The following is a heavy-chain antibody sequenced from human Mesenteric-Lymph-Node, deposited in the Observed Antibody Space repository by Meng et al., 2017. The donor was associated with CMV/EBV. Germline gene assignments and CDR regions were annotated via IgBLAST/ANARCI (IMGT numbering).Heavy chain of an antibody. CDR2: IDHSGST. CDR3: ARHQRWLKSEGGFNY. Sequence: QAQTKQWVPGLLEPSETLSLSYAVSGESFTGYYWSWIRQPPGKGLEWIGEIDHSGSTNYNPSLKSRVTISVDTSKNQFSLKLSSVTAADTAVYYCARHQRWLKSEGGFNYWGQGTLVTVSS. V-gene: IGHV4-34*01. J-gene: IGHJ4*02. CDR1: GESFTGYY. D-gene: IGHD4-23*01.